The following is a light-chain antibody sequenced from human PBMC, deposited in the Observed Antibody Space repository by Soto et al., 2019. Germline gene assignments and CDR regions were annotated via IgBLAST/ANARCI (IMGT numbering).Light chain of an antibody. CDR2: DVS. CDR1: SSDVGSYNF. J-gene: IGLJ1*01. V-gene: IGLV2-14*01. Sequence: QSALTQPASVSGSPGQSITISCTGTSSDVGSYNFVSWYQQYPGKAPKLIIYDVSNRPSGVSDRFSGSKSGNTASLTISGLQAEDEADYYCSSYTSGSTYVFGTGTKLTVL. CDR3: SSYTSGSTYV.